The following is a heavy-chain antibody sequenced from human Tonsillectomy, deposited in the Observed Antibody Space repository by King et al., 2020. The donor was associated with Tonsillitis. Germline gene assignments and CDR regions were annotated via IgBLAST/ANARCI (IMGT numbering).Heavy chain of an antibody. CDR1: GGSFSGYY. V-gene: IGHV4-34*01. D-gene: IGHD3-10*02. CDR2: INHSGST. Sequence: VQLQQWGAGLLKPSETLSLTCAVYGGSFSGYYWSWIRQPPGKGLEWIGEINHSGSTNYNPSLKSRVTISVDTSKNQFSLKLSSVTAADTAVYYCARGQSITMFYAFDIWGQGTLVTVSS. J-gene: IGHJ3*02. CDR3: ARGQSITMFYAFDI.